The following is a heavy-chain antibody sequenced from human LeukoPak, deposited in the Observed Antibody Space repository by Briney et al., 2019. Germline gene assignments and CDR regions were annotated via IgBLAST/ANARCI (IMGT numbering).Heavy chain of an antibody. CDR3: AKDLLAATIDYYFDY. CDR1: GFTFSSYA. V-gene: IGHV3-30-3*01. Sequence: GRSLRLSCAASGFTFSSYAMHWVRQAPGKGLEWVAVISYDGGNKYYADSVKGRFTISRDNSKNTLYVQMNSLRAEDTAVYYCAKDLLAATIDYYFDYWGQGTLVAVSS. D-gene: IGHD5-12*01. CDR2: ISYDGGNK. J-gene: IGHJ4*02.